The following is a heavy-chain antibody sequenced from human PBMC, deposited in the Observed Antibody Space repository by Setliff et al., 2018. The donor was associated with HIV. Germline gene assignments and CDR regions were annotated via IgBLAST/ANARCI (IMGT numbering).Heavy chain of an antibody. CDR3: ARDRAGIAVAGTAFDI. V-gene: IGHV3-21*01. D-gene: IGHD6-19*01. CDR1: GLTFSDAW. J-gene: IGHJ3*02. CDR2: ISSSSSYI. Sequence: GGSLRLSCVVSGLTFSDAWLSWVRQAPGKGLEWVSSISSSSSYIYYADSVKGRFTISRDNAKNSLYLQMNSLRAEDTAVYYCARDRAGIAVAGTAFDIWGQGTMVTVSS.